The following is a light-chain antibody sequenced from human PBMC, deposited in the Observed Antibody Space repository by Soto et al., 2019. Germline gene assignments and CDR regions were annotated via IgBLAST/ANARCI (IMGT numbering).Light chain of an antibody. CDR1: SSNIGGNS. V-gene: IGLV1-51*01. CDR2: DDN. J-gene: IGLJ3*02. Sequence: QSVMTQPPSVSAAPGQKVTISCSGSSSNIGGNSVSWYQQLPGTAPKLLIYDDNKRPSGIPDRFSGSKSGTSATLGITGFQTGDEADYYCGSWDSSLSAPNWVFGGGTKLTVL. CDR3: GSWDSSLSAPNWV.